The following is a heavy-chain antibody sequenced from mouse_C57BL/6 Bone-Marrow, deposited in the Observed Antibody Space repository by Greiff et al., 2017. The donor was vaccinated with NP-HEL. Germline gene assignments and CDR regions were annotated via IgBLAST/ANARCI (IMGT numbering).Heavy chain of an antibody. CDR3: ARQSWYDYDGSWFAY. Sequence: VKLVESGGGLVQPGGSLKLSCAASGFTFSDYYMYWVRQTPEKRLEWVAYISNGGGSTYYPDTVKGRFTISSDNAKNTLYLQMSRLKSEDTAMYYCARQSWYDYDGSWFAYWGQGTLVTVSA. CDR2: ISNGGGST. J-gene: IGHJ3*01. CDR1: GFTFSDYY. V-gene: IGHV5-12*01. D-gene: IGHD2-4*01.